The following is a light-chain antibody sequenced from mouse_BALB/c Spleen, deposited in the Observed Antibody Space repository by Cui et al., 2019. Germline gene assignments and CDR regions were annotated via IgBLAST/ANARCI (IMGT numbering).Light chain of an antibody. Sequence: QIVLTLSPAIMSASLGAEITLTYSASSSVCYMHCYQQKSGTSPKLLIYNTSNLASGVPSRFSGSGSGTCYSLTISSVEAEDAADYYCHQWSSCPWTFGGGTKLEIK. CDR2: NTS. J-gene: IGKJ1*01. CDR3: HQWSSCPWT. CDR1: SSVCY. V-gene: IGKV4-80*01.